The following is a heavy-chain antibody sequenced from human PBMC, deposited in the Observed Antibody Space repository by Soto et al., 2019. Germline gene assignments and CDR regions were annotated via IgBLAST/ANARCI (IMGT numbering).Heavy chain of an antibody. CDR2: ISGYNGNT. CDR3: AREGQAPYYYYGMDV. V-gene: IGHV1-18*01. Sequence: QVQVVQSGDEVKKPGASVKVSCKASGYTFTNYGFSWVRQAPGQGLEWMGRISGYNGNTKYAEKFQGRVTTTTAQSTRTAHMERRSLRSDDTAVYYCAREGQAPYYYYGMDVWGQGTPVTVSS. J-gene: IGHJ6*02. CDR1: GYTFTNYG.